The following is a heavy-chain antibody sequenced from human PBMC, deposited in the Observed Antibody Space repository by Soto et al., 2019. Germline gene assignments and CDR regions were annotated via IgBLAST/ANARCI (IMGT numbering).Heavy chain of an antibody. J-gene: IGHJ4*02. CDR3: ARRAARALRKFDD. CDR2: IYYSGST. D-gene: IGHD6-6*01. CDR1: GGSISDSNYY. V-gene: IGHV4-39*01. Sequence: SETLSLTCTVSGGSISDSNYYWNWIRQPPGKGLEWIGGIYYSGSTYYNPSLNSRVTMSVDTSKNQFSLKLSSVTAADTAVYYCARRAARALRKFDDWGQGTLVTVYS.